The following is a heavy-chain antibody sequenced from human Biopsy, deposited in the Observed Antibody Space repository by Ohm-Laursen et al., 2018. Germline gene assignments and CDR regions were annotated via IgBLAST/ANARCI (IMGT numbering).Heavy chain of an antibody. V-gene: IGHV3-23*01. Sequence: SLRLSCSAFGFTFSSHAMSWVHQAPGKGLECVSVINGSGGSTYYADPVKGRFTISRDNSKNTLYLQMNSLRAEDTAMYYCARDLYDFCGGCPFDPWGQGTLVTVS. CDR1: GFTFSSHA. J-gene: IGHJ5*02. CDR2: INGSGGST. D-gene: IGHD3-3*01. CDR3: ARDLYDFCGGCPFDP.